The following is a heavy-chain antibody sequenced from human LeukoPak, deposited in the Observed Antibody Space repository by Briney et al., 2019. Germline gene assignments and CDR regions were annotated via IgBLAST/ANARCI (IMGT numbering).Heavy chain of an antibody. CDR2: IYSGGST. CDR1: GFTVSTNY. CDR3: ARVVVVAATTLTYFDY. Sequence: GGSLRLSCAASGFTVSTNYMSWVRQAPGKGLEWVSVIYSGGSTYYADSVKGRFTISRDNSKNTLYLQMNSLRAEDTAVYYCARVVVVAATTLTYFDYWGQETLVTVSS. V-gene: IGHV3-53*01. J-gene: IGHJ4*02. D-gene: IGHD2-15*01.